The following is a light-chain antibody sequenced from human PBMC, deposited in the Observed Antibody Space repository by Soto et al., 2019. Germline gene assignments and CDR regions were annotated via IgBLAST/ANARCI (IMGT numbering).Light chain of an antibody. CDR1: QSISSW. CDR2: KAS. V-gene: IGKV1-5*03. CDR3: QHYNSYSEA. J-gene: IGKJ1*01. Sequence: DIQMTQSPSTLSASVGDRVTITCRASQSISSWLAWYQQKPGKAPKLLIYKASSLESGVPSRFSGSGSGTEFTLTISSLQPDDFATSYCQHYNSYSEAFGQGTKVDTK.